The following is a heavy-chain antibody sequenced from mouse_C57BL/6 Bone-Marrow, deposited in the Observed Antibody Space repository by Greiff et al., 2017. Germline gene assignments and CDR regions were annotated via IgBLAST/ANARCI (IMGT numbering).Heavy chain of an antibody. D-gene: IGHD3-2*02. J-gene: IGHJ3*01. V-gene: IGHV1-81*01. CDR1: GYTFTRYG. CDR3: ARCEQLMPPFAY. CDR2: IYPRSGNT. Sequence: QVQLQQSGAELARPGASVKLSCKASGYTFTRYGISWVKQSTGQGLEWIGEIYPRSGNTYYNEKFKGKATLTADNSSSAAYMELRSLSSEDSAVYFCARCEQLMPPFAYWGQGTLVTVAA.